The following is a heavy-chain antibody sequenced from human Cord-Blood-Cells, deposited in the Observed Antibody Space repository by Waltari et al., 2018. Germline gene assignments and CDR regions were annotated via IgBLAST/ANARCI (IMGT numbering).Heavy chain of an antibody. J-gene: IGHJ4*02. CDR3: ARGGYNLFDY. Sequence: QVQLPESGPGLVTPSETLSLTCPVPGGSISSYYWRWIRQPPGKGLGWIGYIYYSGSTNYNPSLKSRVTISVDTSKNQFSLKLSSVTAADTAVYYCARGGYNLFDYWGQGTLVTVSS. CDR2: IYYSGST. D-gene: IGHD5-12*01. V-gene: IGHV4-59*08. CDR1: GGSISSYY.